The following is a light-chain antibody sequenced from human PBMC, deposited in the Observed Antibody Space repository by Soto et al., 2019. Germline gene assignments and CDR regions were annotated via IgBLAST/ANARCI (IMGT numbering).Light chain of an antibody. CDR1: QSISSW. Sequence: DIQMTQSPSTLSASVGDRVTITCRASQSISSWLAWYQQKPGKAPKLLIYDASSLESGVPSRFSGSGSGTEFTLTISSLQPDDFATYHCQQYNSYPYTFGPGTKLEIK. V-gene: IGKV1-5*01. J-gene: IGKJ2*01. CDR2: DAS. CDR3: QQYNSYPYT.